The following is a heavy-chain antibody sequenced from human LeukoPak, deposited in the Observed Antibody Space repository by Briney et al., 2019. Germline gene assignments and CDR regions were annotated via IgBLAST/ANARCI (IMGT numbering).Heavy chain of an antibody. CDR1: GFSFSGSA. Sequence: GGSLKLSCAASGFSFSGSAIHWVRQAPGKGLEWVGRIRGAGYSDAPAYVASVRGRFTISRDDSKSTAYLQMNSLKAEDTAVYYCTVPASGGNWFDPWGPGTLVTVSS. CDR3: TVPASGGNWFDP. J-gene: IGHJ5*02. CDR2: IRGAGYSDAP. D-gene: IGHD2-2*01. V-gene: IGHV3-73*01.